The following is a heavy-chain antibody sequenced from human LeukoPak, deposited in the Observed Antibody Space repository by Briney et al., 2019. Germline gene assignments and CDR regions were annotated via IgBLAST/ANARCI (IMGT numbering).Heavy chain of an antibody. CDR2: ISGSGGST. CDR1: GFTFSSYA. J-gene: IGHJ5*02. V-gene: IGHV3-23*01. D-gene: IGHD2-15*01. CDR3: AKLGIVVVVAATTWFDP. Sequence: GGSLRLSCAASGFTFSSYAMSWVRQAPGKGLEWVSAISGSGGSTYYADSVKGRFTISRDNSKNTLYLQMNSLRAENTAVYYCAKLGIVVVVAATTWFDPWGQGTLVTVSS.